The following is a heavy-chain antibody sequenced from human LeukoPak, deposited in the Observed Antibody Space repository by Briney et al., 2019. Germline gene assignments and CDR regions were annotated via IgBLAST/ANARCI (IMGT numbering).Heavy chain of an antibody. D-gene: IGHD2-2*01. V-gene: IGHV1-2*02. CDR1: GYTFTGYY. J-gene: IGHJ5*02. CDR2: INPNSGGT. CDR3: ARAVVPAAILYLDDNWFDP. Sequence: ASVKVSCKASGYTFTGYYMHWVRQAPGQGLEWMGWINPNSGGTNYAQKFQGRVTMTRDTSISTAYMELSRLRSDDTAVYYCARAVVPAAILYLDDNWFDPWGQGTLVTVSS.